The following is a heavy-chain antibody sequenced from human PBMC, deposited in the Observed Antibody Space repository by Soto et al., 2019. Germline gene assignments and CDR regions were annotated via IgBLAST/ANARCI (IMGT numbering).Heavy chain of an antibody. CDR3: ARMESFGSLNWFDP. V-gene: IGHV1-8*02. CDR1: GYTFTGYY. D-gene: IGHD5-18*01. J-gene: IGHJ5*02. CDR2: MNPGSGDT. Sequence: ASVKVSCKAYGYTFTGYYMHWVGQATGQGLEWMGWMNPGSGDTGYAQKFQGRVTMTRDISIATAYMELNSLTSEDTAIYYCARMESFGSLNWFDPWGQGTLVTVSS.